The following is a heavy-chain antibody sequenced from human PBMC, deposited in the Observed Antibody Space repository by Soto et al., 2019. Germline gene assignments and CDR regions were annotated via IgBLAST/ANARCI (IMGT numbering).Heavy chain of an antibody. CDR1: GFTFSSYS. CDR2: ISGSGPTI. J-gene: IGHJ4*02. V-gene: IGHV3-23*01. D-gene: IGHD3-22*01. CDR3: AKVFYYYDSSGYYYFDY. Sequence: PGGSLSLSCAASGFTFSSYSVSWVRHAPGKGPEWISSISGSGPTIYYADSVKGRFTISRDNSKNTLYLQMSSLRAEDTAVYYCAKVFYYYDSSGYYYFDYWGQGTLVTVS.